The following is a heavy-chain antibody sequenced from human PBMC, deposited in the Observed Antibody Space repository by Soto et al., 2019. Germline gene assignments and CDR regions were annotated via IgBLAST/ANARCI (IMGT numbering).Heavy chain of an antibody. Sequence: SETLSLTCAVSGYSISSGYYWGWIRQPPGKGLEWIGIICHAGSSYYNPSLKSRVTISVDTSKNQFSLRLNSVTAADTAVYYCARGNGPYGMDVWGQGTTVTVSS. CDR3: ARGNGPYGMDV. V-gene: IGHV4-38-2*01. CDR2: ICHAGSS. J-gene: IGHJ6*02. D-gene: IGHD2-8*01. CDR1: GYSISSGYY.